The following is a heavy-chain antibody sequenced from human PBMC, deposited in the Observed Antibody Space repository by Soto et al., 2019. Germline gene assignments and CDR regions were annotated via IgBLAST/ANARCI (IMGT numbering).Heavy chain of an antibody. V-gene: IGHV4-39*01. CDR3: ARSRPPDIVVVVAAPAAFDI. CDR1: GGSISSSSYY. CDR2: IYYSGST. D-gene: IGHD2-15*01. J-gene: IGHJ3*02. Sequence: QLQLQESGPGLVKPSETLSLTCTVSGGSISSSSYYWGWIRQPPGKGLEWNGSIYYSGSTYYNPSHKGRVTIPVAPSKNQLSRKLSSVTAADTAVYYCARSRPPDIVVVVAAPAAFDIWGQGTMVTVSS.